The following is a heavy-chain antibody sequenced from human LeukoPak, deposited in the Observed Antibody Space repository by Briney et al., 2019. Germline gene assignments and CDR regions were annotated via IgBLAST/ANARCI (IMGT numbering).Heavy chain of an antibody. D-gene: IGHD6-19*01. CDR2: MNRDGSVT. Sequence: GGSLRLSCAASGFTFTNYWMHWVRQAPGKGLVWVSRMNRDGSVTTYADSVKGRFTISRDNAKNTPYLQMNSLRAEDTAVYYCARGRYTRRVSPIAVAGTSTVTTFDYWGQGTLVTVSS. J-gene: IGHJ4*02. CDR3: ARGRYTRRVSPIAVAGTSTVTTFDY. CDR1: GFTFTNYW. V-gene: IGHV3-74*01.